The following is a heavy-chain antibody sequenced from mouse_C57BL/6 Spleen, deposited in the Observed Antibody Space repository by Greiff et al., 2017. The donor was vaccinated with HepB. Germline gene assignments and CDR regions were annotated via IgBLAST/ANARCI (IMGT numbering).Heavy chain of an antibody. Sequence: QVQLQQSGPGLVAPSQSLSITCTVSGFSLTSYGVSWVRQPPGKGLEWLGVIWGDGSTNYHSALISRLSISKDNSKSQVFLKLNSLQTDDTATYYCAKRGITTVVVGDYAMDYWGQGTSVTVSS. J-gene: IGHJ4*01. CDR3: AKRGITTVVVGDYAMDY. V-gene: IGHV2-3*01. CDR2: IWGDGST. D-gene: IGHD1-1*01. CDR1: GFSLTSYG.